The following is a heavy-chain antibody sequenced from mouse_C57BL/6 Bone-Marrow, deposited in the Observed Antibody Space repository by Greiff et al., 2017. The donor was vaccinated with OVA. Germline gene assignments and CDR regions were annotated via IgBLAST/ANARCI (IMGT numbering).Heavy chain of an antibody. J-gene: IGHJ2*01. CDR3: ARRLLRRDFDY. Sequence: VQLQQSGPELVKPGASVKISCKASGYAFTDYYMNWVKQSHGKSLEWIGDINPNNGGTSYNQKFKGKATLTVDKSSSTAYMELRSLTSEDSAVYYCARRLLRRDFDYWGQGTTLTVSS. CDR2: INPNNGGT. CDR1: GYAFTDYY. D-gene: IGHD1-1*01. V-gene: IGHV1-26*01.